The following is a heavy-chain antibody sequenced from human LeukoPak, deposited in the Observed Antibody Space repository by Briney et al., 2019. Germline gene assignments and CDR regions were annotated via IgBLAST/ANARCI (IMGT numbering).Heavy chain of an antibody. Sequence: GGSLRLSCAASGFTFSSYWMSWVRQAPGKGLEWVANIKQDGSEKYYVDSVKGRFTISRDNAKNSLYLQMNSLRAEDTAVYCCASGDYDFWSPRSYFDYWGQGTLVTVSS. J-gene: IGHJ4*02. D-gene: IGHD3-3*01. CDR1: GFTFSSYW. V-gene: IGHV3-7*01. CDR3: ASGDYDFWSPRSYFDY. CDR2: IKQDGSEK.